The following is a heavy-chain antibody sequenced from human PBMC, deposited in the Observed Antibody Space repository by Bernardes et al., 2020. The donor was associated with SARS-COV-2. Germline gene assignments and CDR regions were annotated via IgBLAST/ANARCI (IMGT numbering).Heavy chain of an antibody. D-gene: IGHD3-10*01. J-gene: IGHJ6*02. CDR1: GGSFSGYY. CDR3: ARLLPAVRRYYYGSVNPRYGMDV. CDR2: INHSGST. V-gene: IGHV4-34*01. Sequence: SETLSLNFAVYGGSFSGYYWSWIRQPPGKGLEWLGEINHSGSTNYNQSRKSRVTISVDTSKNQFSLKLCSVTAADTALYYCARLLPAVRRYYYGSVNPRYGMDVWGQRTTVTVSS.